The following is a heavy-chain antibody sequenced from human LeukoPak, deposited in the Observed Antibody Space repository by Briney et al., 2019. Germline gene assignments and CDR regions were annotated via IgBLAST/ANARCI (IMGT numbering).Heavy chain of an antibody. D-gene: IGHD3-3*01. J-gene: IGHJ4*02. CDR3: ARGGRYDFWSGPVKLFDY. Sequence: VKVSCKASGYTFTGYYMHWVRQAPGQGLEWMGWINPNSGGTNYAQKFQGRVTMTRDTSISTAYMELSSLRSEDTAVYYCARGGRYDFWSGPVKLFDYWGQGTLVTVSS. CDR2: INPNSGGT. CDR1: GYTFTGYY. V-gene: IGHV1-2*02.